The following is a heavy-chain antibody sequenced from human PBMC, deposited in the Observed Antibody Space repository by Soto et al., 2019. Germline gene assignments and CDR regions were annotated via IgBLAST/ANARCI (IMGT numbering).Heavy chain of an antibody. V-gene: IGHV4-30-4*01. D-gene: IGHD2-2*01. CDR2: IYHSGNT. Sequence: QVQLQESGPGLVKPSQTLSLTCTVSGGSISSGDYYWSWIRQPPGKGLEWIGYIYHSGNTYYNPSLKSRVTISVDTSTNQFSLKLSSVTAADTAVYYCARERTDGARLDPWGQGTLVTVSS. CDR3: ARERTDGARLDP. CDR1: GGSISSGDYY. J-gene: IGHJ5*02.